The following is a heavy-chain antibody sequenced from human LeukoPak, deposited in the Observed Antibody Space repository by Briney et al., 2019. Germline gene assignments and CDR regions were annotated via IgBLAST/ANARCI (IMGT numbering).Heavy chain of an antibody. V-gene: IGHV1-2*06. J-gene: IGHJ3*02. CDR1: GYTFTGYY. CDR2: INPNSGGT. Sequence: ASVKVSCKASGYTFTGYYMHWVRQAPGQGLEWMGRINPNSGGTNYAQTFQGRVTMTRDTSISTAYMELSSLRSDDTAVYYCATLVRTSDAFDIWGQGTMVTVSA. D-gene: IGHD1-26*01. CDR3: ATLVRTSDAFDI.